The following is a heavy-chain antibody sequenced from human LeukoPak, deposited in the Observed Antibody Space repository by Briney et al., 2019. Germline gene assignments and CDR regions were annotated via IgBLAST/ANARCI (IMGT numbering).Heavy chain of an antibody. CDR1: GFTFSEYW. Sequence: GGSLRLSCAASGFTFSEYWMHWVRQAPGKGLEWVSRINSDGSRITYADSVKGRFTISRDNAKNSLYLQMNSLRAEDTAVYYCARDRDDAFDIWGQGTMVTVSS. CDR2: INSDGSRI. D-gene: IGHD3-10*01. J-gene: IGHJ3*02. CDR3: ARDRDDAFDI. V-gene: IGHV3-74*01.